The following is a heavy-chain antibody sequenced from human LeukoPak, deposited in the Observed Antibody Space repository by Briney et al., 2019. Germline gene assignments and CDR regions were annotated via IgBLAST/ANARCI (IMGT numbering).Heavy chain of an antibody. J-gene: IGHJ4*02. V-gene: IGHV3-30*02. CDR1: GFTFSSYG. D-gene: IGHD6-13*01. CDR3: AKDSSSHPRGFDY. Sequence: GGSLRLSCAASGFTFSSYGMHWVRRAPGKGLEWVAFIRYDGSNKYYADSVKGRFTISRDNSKNTLYLQMNSLRAEDTAVYYCAKDSSSHPRGFDYWGQGTLVTVSS. CDR2: IRYDGSNK.